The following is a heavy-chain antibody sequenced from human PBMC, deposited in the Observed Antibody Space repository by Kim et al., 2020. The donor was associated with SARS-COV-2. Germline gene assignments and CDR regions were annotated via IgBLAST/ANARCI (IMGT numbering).Heavy chain of an antibody. J-gene: IGHJ4*02. CDR3: AKDVRVYNQPLDV. D-gene: IGHD1-1*01. V-gene: IGHV3-23*01. Sequence: YADTVKCRFTISRDNSKITLYLQMYRLRAEDTSVYECAKDVRVYNQPLDVWGQRTLVTVSS.